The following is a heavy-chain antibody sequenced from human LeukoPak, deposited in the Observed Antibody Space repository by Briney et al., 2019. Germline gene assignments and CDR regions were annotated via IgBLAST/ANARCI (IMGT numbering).Heavy chain of an antibody. J-gene: IGHJ2*01. CDR2: ITGFSTLT. V-gene: IGHV3-23*01. Sequence: SGGSLRLSCAASGFTFGTYGMTWVRQAPGKGLEWVSGITGFSTLTYYADSVRGRFTISRDNSKNTLHLQMNNLTADDTAIYYCARELVALGTGYFDLWGRGTLVTVSS. CDR3: ARELVALGTGYFDL. D-gene: IGHD7-27*01. CDR1: GFTFGTYG.